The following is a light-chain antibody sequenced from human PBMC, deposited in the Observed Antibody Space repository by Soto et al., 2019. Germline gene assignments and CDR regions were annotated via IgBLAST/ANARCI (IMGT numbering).Light chain of an antibody. CDR2: RNN. J-gene: IGLJ1*01. CDR3: AAWDDSLSGYV. CDR1: SSKIGSNY. Sequence: QSVLTQPPSASGTPGQRVTISCSGSSSKIGSNYVYWYQQLPGTAPKLLIYRNNQRPSGVPDRFSGSKSGTSASLAISGLRSEDEADYYCAAWDDSLSGYVFGTGTQLTVL. V-gene: IGLV1-47*01.